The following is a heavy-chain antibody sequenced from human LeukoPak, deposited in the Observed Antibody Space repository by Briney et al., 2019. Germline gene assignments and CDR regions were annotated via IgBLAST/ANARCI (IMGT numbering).Heavy chain of an antibody. CDR2: IYYSGST. V-gene: IGHV4-59*01. Sequence: SETLSLTCTVSGGSISSYYWSWIRQPPGKGLEWIGYIYYSGSTNYNPSLKSRVTISVDTSKNQFSLKLSSVTAADTAVYYCARDKRYSYGNFDYWGQGTLVTVSS. J-gene: IGHJ4*02. D-gene: IGHD5-18*01. CDR3: ARDKRYSYGNFDY. CDR1: GGSISSYY.